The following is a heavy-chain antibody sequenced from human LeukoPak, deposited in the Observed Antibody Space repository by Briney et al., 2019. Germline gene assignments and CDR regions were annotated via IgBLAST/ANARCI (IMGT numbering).Heavy chain of an antibody. D-gene: IGHD5-18*01. J-gene: IGHJ4*02. CDR2: VAGSGGSA. CDR3: AKSRSPGYSMGYDPDY. Sequence: PGGSLRLSCAASGFTFSNYAMSWVRQAPGKGLEWVSGVAGSGGSAYYADSVKGRFTISRDNSKNTLYLQMNSLRAEDTATYYCAKSRSPGYSMGYDPDYWGQGTLVIVST. V-gene: IGHV3-23*01. CDR1: GFTFSNYA.